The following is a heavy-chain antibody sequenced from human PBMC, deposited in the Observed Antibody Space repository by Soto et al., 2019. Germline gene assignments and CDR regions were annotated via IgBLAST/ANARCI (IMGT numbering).Heavy chain of an antibody. CDR2: IYHSGST. CDR3: ARGQRKTAARPHTTSYFDY. Sequence: SETLSLTCAVSSGSISSSNWWSWVRQPPGKGLEWIGEIYHSGSTNYNPSLKSRVTISVDKSKNQFSLKLSSVTAADTAVYYCARGQRKTAARPHTTSYFDYWGQGTLVTV. D-gene: IGHD6-6*01. V-gene: IGHV4-4*02. CDR1: SGSISSSNW. J-gene: IGHJ4*02.